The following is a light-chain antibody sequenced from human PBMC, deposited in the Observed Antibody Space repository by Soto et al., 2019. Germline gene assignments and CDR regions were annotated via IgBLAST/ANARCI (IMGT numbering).Light chain of an antibody. CDR3: SSYVGHKNLV. CDR2: EVY. J-gene: IGLJ3*02. CDR1: FNDVGGYNY. V-gene: IGLV2-8*01. Sequence: QSALTQPPSASGSPGQSVTISCTGTFNDVGGYNYVSWYQQHPGKAPKVIIYEVYKRPSGVPERFSGSKSGKTASLTVSGLQADDEADYYCSSYVGHKNLVFGGGTKVTVL.